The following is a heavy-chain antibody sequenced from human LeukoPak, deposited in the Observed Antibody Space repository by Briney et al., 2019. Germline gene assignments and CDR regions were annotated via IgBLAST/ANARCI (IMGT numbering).Heavy chain of an antibody. CDR1: GFTFRSYS. Sequence: GGSLRLSCAASGFTFRSYSMNWVRQAPGKGLEWVSSISSSSSYIYYADSVKGRFTISRDNAKNSLYLQMNSLRAEDTAVYYCARDRRLTMFDYWGQGTLVTVSS. J-gene: IGHJ4*02. CDR2: ISSSSSYI. V-gene: IGHV3-21*01. CDR3: ARDRRLTMFDY. D-gene: IGHD3-10*01.